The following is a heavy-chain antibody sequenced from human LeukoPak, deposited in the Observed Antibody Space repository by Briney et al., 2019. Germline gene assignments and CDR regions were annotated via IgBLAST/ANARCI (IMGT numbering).Heavy chain of an antibody. V-gene: IGHV4-39*01. Sequence: SETLSLTCTVSGDSVSSSSYYWGWIRQPPGKGLEWIGTIYYSGSTYYNPSLKSRVTISVDTSKNQFSLKVSSVTAADTAVYYCARAGYSTDDAFDIWGQGTMVTVSS. J-gene: IGHJ3*02. CDR3: ARAGYSTDDAFDI. D-gene: IGHD6-13*01. CDR1: GDSVSSSSYY. CDR2: IYYSGST.